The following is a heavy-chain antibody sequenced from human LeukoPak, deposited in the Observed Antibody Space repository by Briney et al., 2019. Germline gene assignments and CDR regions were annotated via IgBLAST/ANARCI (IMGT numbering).Heavy chain of an antibody. Sequence: GESLKISCKGSGYSFSDYWIGWVRQMPGEGLEWMGIIYPGDSDTRYSPSFQGQVTISADKSINTAYLQWSSLKASDTAIYYCTRLVRGSGWFPFDYWGQGTLVIVSS. CDR1: GYSFSDYW. CDR3: TRLVRGSGWFPFDY. CDR2: IYPGDSDT. J-gene: IGHJ4*02. V-gene: IGHV5-51*01. D-gene: IGHD6-19*01.